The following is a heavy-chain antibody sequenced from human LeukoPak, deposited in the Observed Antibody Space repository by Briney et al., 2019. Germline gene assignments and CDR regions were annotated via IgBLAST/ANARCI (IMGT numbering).Heavy chain of an antibody. CDR2: ISAYNGNT. D-gene: IGHD2-21*01. Sequence: ASVKVFCKASGYTFTSYGISWVRQAPGQGLEWMGWISAYNGNTNYAQKLQGRVTMTTDTSTSTAYMELRSLRSDDTAVYYCALMGVNYYYYGMDVWGKGTTVTVSS. CDR1: GYTFTSYG. V-gene: IGHV1-18*04. J-gene: IGHJ6*04. CDR3: ALMGVNYYYYGMDV.